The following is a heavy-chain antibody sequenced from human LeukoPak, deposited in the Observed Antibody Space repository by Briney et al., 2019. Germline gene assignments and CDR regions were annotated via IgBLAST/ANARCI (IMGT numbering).Heavy chain of an antibody. J-gene: IGHJ4*02. CDR2: ISGSGGST. CDR1: GFTFSSYA. V-gene: IGHV3-23*01. CDR3: AKAPGPSVVVTAISDY. Sequence: GGSLRLSCAASGFTFSSYAMSWVRQAPGKGLEGVSDISGSGGSTYYADSVKGRFTISRDNSKNTLYLQMNSLRAEDTAVYYCAKAPGPSVVVTAISDYWGQGTLVTVSS. D-gene: IGHD2-21*02.